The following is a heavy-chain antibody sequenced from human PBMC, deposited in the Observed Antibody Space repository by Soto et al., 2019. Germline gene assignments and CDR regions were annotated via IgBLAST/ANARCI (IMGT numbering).Heavy chain of an antibody. CDR2: ISSSSSYI. CDR3: ASRGYSYGYDY. CDR1: GFTFSSYS. J-gene: IGHJ4*02. V-gene: IGHV3-21*01. Sequence: EVQLVESGGGLVKPGGSLRLSCAASGFTFSSYSMNWVRQAPGKGLEWVSSISSSSSYIYYEDSVKGRFTISRDNAKNSLYLQMNSLRAEDTAVYYCASRGYSYGYDYWGQGTLVTVSS. D-gene: IGHD5-18*01.